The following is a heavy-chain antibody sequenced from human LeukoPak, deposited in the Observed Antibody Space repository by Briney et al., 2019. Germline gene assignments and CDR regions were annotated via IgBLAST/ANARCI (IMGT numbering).Heavy chain of an antibody. CDR1: GFIFSDYY. CDR3: ARISPFVTTRVGSFDI. J-gene: IGHJ3*02. D-gene: IGHD4-11*01. V-gene: IGHV3-11*01. CDR2: ISSSGSTI. Sequence: PGGSLRLSCAASGFIFSDYYMSWIRQAPGKGLEWVSYISSSGSTIHYADSVKGRFTISRDNAKNSLYLQMNSLRAEDTAVYYCARISPFVTTRVGSFDIWGQGTMVTVSS.